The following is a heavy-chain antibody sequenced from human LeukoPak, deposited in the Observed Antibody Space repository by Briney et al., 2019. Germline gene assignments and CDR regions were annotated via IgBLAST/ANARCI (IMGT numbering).Heavy chain of an antibody. CDR3: ARYSGSYYYPPAWDL. CDR2: TSTSGGSA. Sequence: GGSLRLSCAASGFNFANHAMSWVRQTPGKGLEWVSATSTSGGSAYYADSVKGRFTISRDNSKNTLYLQMDSLRADDTAVYYCARYSGSYYYPPAWDLWGQGTLVTVSS. D-gene: IGHD1-26*01. V-gene: IGHV3-23*01. J-gene: IGHJ4*02. CDR1: GFNFANHA.